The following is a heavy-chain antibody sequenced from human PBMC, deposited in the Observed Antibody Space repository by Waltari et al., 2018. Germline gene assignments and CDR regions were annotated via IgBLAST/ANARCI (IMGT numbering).Heavy chain of an antibody. J-gene: IGHJ4*02. D-gene: IGHD3-10*01. CDR2: IIPIFGTA. CDR3: AREGDDAGSTHYFDY. V-gene: IGHV1-69*05. Sequence: QVQLVQSGAAVKKPGSSVKVPCKASGGTFSSYAIRWVAQAPGQGLEWMGGIIPIFGTANYAQKFQGRVTITTDESTSTAYMELSSLRSEDTAVYYCAREGDDAGSTHYFDYWGQGTLVTVSS. CDR1: GGTFSSYA.